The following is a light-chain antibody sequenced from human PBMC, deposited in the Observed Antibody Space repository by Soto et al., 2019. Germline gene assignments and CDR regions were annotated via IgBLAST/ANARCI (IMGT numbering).Light chain of an antibody. Sequence: EIVLTQSPGTLSLSPGERATLSCRASQSVSSDFLAWYQQKSGQAPRLLIYGASGRATGISDRFSGSGSGTDFTLTVSRLEAEDFAVYYCQQYGSSPVTFGGGTKVEIK. CDR2: GAS. V-gene: IGKV3-20*01. CDR3: QQYGSSPVT. J-gene: IGKJ4*01. CDR1: QSVSSDF.